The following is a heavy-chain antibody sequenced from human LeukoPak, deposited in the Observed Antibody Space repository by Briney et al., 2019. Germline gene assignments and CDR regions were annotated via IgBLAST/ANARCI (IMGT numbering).Heavy chain of an antibody. V-gene: IGHV3-48*03. D-gene: IGHD2-15*01. CDR2: ISMSSTTI. J-gene: IGHJ4*02. CDR1: GFTFSSYE. Sequence: GGSLRLSCAASGFTFSSYEMNWVRQAPGKGLEWVSYISMSSTTIKYADSVKGRFTISRDNAKNSLYLQMNSLRAEDTAVYYCAKSGLNRFDYWGQGTLVTVSS. CDR3: AKSGLNRFDY.